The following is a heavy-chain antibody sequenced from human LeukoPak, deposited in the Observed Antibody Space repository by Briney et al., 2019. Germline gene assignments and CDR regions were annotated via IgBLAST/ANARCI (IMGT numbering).Heavy chain of an antibody. J-gene: IGHJ4*02. CDR3: ARVRGYNYGYNY. D-gene: IGHD5-18*01. CDR2: INSDGSST. CDR1: GFTFSSYW. Sequence: GGSLRLSCAASGFTFSSYWMHWVRQAPGKGLVWVSRINSDGSSTNYADSVKGRFTISRDNAKNALYLQMNRLRAEDTAVYYCARVRGYNYGYNYWGQGTLVTVSS. V-gene: IGHV3-74*01.